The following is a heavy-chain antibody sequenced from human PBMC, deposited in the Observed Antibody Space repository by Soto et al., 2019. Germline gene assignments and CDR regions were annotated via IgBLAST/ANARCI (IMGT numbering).Heavy chain of an antibody. D-gene: IGHD2-15*01. CDR2: PSGSGAST. CDR3: VSVAATVPAY. CDR1: GFTFSSSA. Sequence: GESLRLSCAASGFTFSSSAMSWVRQDAGKGMECVSSPSGSGASTYHANSVKGPVTISRDNSKNTLHLQMNSLRAEDTAVYYCVSVAATVPAYWGQGTLVTVSS. J-gene: IGHJ4*02. V-gene: IGHV3-23*01.